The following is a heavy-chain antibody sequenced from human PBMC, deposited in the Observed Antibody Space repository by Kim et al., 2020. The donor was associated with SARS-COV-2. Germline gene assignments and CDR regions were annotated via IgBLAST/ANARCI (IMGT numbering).Heavy chain of an antibody. CDR2: IYHSGST. J-gene: IGHJ4*02. CDR3: ARVGPDYGSGSYYNEFDY. CDR1: GGSISSSNW. D-gene: IGHD3-10*01. V-gene: IGHV4-4*02. Sequence: SETLSLTCAVSGGSISSSNWWSWVRQPPGKGLEWIGEIYHSGSTNYNPSLKSRVTISVDKSKNQFSLKLSSVTAADTAVYYCARVGPDYGSGSYYNEFDYWGQGTLVTVSS.